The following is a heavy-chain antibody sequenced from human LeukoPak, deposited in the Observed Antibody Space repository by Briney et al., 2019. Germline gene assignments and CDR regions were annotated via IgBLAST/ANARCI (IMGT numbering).Heavy chain of an antibody. CDR3: AIVMYSSSESPTDY. CDR1: GFTFTFTSYS. J-gene: IGHJ4*02. Sequence: GGSLRLSCAASGFTFTFTSYSMNWVRQAPGKGLEWVSYISSSSTTIYYADSVKGRFTISRDNAKNSLYLQMNSLRDEDTAVYYCAIVMYSSSESPTDYWGQGTLVTVSS. D-gene: IGHD6-13*01. CDR2: ISSSSTTI. V-gene: IGHV3-48*02.